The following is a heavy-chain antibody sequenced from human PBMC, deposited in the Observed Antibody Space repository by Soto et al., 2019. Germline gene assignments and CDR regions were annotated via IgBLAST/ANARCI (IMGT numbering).Heavy chain of an antibody. D-gene: IGHD3-22*01. J-gene: IGHJ1*01. CDR3: ARVYFYVSSGYYYGYFQH. CDR2: ISSSSSTI. Sequence: GGSLRLSCAASGFSFSSYSMNWVRQAPGKGLEWVSYISSSSSTIYYADSVKGRFTISRDNAKNSVYLQMNSLRAEDTAVYYCARVYFYVSSGYYYGYFQHWGQGTVVTVSS. CDR1: GFSFSSYS. V-gene: IGHV3-48*01.